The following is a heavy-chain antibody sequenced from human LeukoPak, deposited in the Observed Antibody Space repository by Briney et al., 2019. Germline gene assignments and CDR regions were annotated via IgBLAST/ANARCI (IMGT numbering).Heavy chain of an antibody. CDR1: GGSFSGYY. V-gene: IGHV4-34*01. CDR3: GRGRKPLCPDY. Sequence: SETLSLTCAVYGGSFSGYYWSWIRQPPGKGLEWIGEINHSGSTNYNPSLKSRVTIPVDTSKNQFSLKLSSVTAADTAVYYWGRGRKPLCPDYGGQGPRVTVSA. D-gene: IGHD2-2*01. J-gene: IGHJ4*02. CDR2: INHSGST.